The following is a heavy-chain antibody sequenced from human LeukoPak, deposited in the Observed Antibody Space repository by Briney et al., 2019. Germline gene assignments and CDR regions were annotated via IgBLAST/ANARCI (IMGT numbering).Heavy chain of an antibody. D-gene: IGHD6-19*01. J-gene: IGHJ4*02. Sequence: GGSLRLSCAASGFTFSSYNMNWVRQAPGKGLEWVSSISSSSSYIYYADSVKGRFTISRDNAKTSLYLQMNSLRAEATDVYYCAIAVAGRFDYWGQGTLVTVSS. CDR1: GFTFSSYN. V-gene: IGHV3-21*01. CDR2: ISSSSSYI. CDR3: AIAVAGRFDY.